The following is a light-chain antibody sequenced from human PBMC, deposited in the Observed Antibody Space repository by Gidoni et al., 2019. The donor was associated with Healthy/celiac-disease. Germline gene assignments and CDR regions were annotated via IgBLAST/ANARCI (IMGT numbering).Light chain of an antibody. CDR3: QQYNNWPPWT. Sequence: EIVMTQPPATLSVSPGERATLSCRASQSVSSNLAWYQQKPGQAPSLLIYGASTRATGIPAMFSGSGSGTEFTLTINSLQSEDFAVYYCQQYNNWPPWTFGQGTKVE. V-gene: IGKV3-15*01. CDR1: QSVSSN. CDR2: GAS. J-gene: IGKJ1*01.